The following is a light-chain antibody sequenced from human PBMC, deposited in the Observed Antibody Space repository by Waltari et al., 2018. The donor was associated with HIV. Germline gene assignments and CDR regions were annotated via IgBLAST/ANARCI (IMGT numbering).Light chain of an antibody. CDR2: KAS. CDR3: QQYTIYSYT. V-gene: IGKV1-5*03. J-gene: IGKJ2*01. CDR1: RNIDNW. Sequence: DIQMTQSPSTLSASVGDRVTITCRASRNIDNWLAWYQQKPGKAPKLLISKASDLESGVPSRISGSGFGTEFTLTISSLQPDDFATYYCQQYTIYSYTFGQG.